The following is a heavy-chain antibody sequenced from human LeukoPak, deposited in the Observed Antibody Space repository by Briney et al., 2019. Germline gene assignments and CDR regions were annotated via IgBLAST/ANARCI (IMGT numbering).Heavy chain of an antibody. Sequence: ASVMVSCKASGYTFTGYYMHWVRQAPGQGPAWMGWINPNSGGTNYAQKFQGRVTMTRDTSISTAYMELSRLRSDDTAVYYCARAFYDFWSGYYNPHFDYWGQGTLVTVSS. V-gene: IGHV1-2*02. CDR1: GYTFTGYY. CDR2: INPNSGGT. J-gene: IGHJ4*02. D-gene: IGHD3-3*01. CDR3: ARAFYDFWSGYYNPHFDY.